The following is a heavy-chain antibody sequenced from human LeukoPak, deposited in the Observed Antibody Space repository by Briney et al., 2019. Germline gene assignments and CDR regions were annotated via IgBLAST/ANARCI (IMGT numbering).Heavy chain of an antibody. D-gene: IGHD6-13*01. V-gene: IGHV1-2*02. CDR3: AREGYSSSWAVGAFDI. Sequence: ASVKVSGKASGYTFTGYYMHWVRQAPGQGLEWMGWINPNSGGTNYEEKFQGRVIMTRDTSISTAYMELSRLRSDDTAVYYCAREGYSSSWAVGAFDIWGQGTMVTVSS. J-gene: IGHJ3*02. CDR1: GYTFTGYY. CDR2: INPNSGGT.